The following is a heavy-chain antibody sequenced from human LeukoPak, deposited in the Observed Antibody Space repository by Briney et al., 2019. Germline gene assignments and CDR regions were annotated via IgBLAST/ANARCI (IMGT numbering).Heavy chain of an antibody. Sequence: SETLSLTCTVSGGSISSSSYYWGWIRQPPGKGLEWIGSIYYSGNTYYNPSVKSRVSVSVDTSKNQFSLKLNSVTAADTAVYYCARDRGSYRFDYWGQGTLVTVSS. CDR1: GGSISSSSYY. D-gene: IGHD1-26*01. CDR2: IYYSGNT. J-gene: IGHJ4*02. V-gene: IGHV4-39*07. CDR3: ARDRGSYRFDY.